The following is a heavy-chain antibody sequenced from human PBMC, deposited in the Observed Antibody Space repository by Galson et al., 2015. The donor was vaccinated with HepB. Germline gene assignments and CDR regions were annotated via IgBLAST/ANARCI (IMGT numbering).Heavy chain of an antibody. Sequence: SVKVSCKASGYTFTGYYMHWVRQAPGQGLEWMGWINPNSGGTNYAQKFQGRVTMTRDTSISTAYMELSRLRSDDTAVYYCARDRGPVWPGDYWGQGTLVTVSS. D-gene: IGHD2-21*01. CDR1: GYTFTGYY. CDR2: INPNSGGT. J-gene: IGHJ4*02. CDR3: ARDRGPVWPGDY. V-gene: IGHV1-2*02.